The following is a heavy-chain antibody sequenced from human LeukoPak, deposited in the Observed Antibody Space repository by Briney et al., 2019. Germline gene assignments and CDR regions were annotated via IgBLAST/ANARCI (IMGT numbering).Heavy chain of an antibody. V-gene: IGHV3-48*02. CDR1: GFTFSSYT. CDR3: ARSVIAVAGYDAFDI. J-gene: IGHJ3*02. D-gene: IGHD6-19*01. Sequence: PGGSLRLSCAGSGFTFSSYTMNWVRQAPGKGLEWVSYMSKSSTIYYADSVKGRFTISRDNAKNSLYLEMNSLRDEDTAVYYCARSVIAVAGYDAFDIWGQGTVVTVSS. CDR2: MSKSSTI.